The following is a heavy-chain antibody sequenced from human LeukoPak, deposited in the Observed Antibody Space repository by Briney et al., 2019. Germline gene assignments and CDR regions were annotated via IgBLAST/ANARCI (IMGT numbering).Heavy chain of an antibody. D-gene: IGHD3-9*01. CDR3: ARGEGDFDWLPRAFDPYMDV. CDR2: ISSSSSYI. V-gene: IGHV3-21*01. Sequence: PWGSLRLSCAASGFTFSSYSMNWVRQAPGKGLEWVSSISSSSSYIYYADSVKGRFTISRDNAKNSLYLQMNSLRAEDTAVYYCARGEGDFDWLPRAFDPYMDVWGKGTTVTISS. J-gene: IGHJ6*03. CDR1: GFTFSSYS.